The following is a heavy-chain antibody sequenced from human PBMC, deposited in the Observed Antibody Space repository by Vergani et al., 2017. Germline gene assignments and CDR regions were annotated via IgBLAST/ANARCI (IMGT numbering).Heavy chain of an antibody. CDR1: GGSISPYY. CDR3: ARAYGDYLKTIDY. D-gene: IGHD4-17*01. CDR2: IYTSEST. V-gene: IGHV4-4*07. Sequence: QVQLQESGPGLVKPSETLSLTCIVSGGSISPYYWSWIRQPAGKGLEWIGRIYTSESTNYNPSLKSRVTMSVDMSKSQFSLNQSSVTAADTAVYYCARAYGDYLKTIDYWGQGTLVTVSS. J-gene: IGHJ4*02.